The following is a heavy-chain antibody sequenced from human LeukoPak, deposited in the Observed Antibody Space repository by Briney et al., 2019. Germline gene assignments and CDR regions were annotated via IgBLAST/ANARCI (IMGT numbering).Heavy chain of an antibody. V-gene: IGHV4-38-2*02. CDR2: IYHSGST. D-gene: IGHD3-10*01. CDR1: GYSISSGYY. Sequence: SETLSLTCTVSGYSISSGYYWGWIRRPPGKGLEWIGSIYHSGSTYYNPSLKSRVTISVDTSKNQFSLKLSSVTAADTAVYYCASMGGSGSYYNEGLGYWGQGTLVTVSS. CDR3: ASMGGSGSYYNEGLGY. J-gene: IGHJ4*02.